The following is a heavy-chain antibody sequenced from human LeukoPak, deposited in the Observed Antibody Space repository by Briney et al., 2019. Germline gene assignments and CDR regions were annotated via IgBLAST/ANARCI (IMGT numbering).Heavy chain of an antibody. Sequence: GGSLRLSCVGSGFTFSAYWMGWVRQAPGRGLEYVSHMSNDGSYTVYAGSVKGRFTISRENAKNTVYLQMNSLRAEDTAVYYCARDNWGSFDYWGQGVLITVSS. CDR2: MSNDGSYT. CDR3: ARDNWGSFDY. D-gene: IGHD7-27*01. CDR1: GFTFSAYW. V-gene: IGHV3-74*01. J-gene: IGHJ4*02.